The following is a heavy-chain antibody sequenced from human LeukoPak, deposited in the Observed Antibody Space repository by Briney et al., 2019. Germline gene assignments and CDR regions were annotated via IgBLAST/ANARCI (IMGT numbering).Heavy chain of an antibody. J-gene: IGHJ4*02. V-gene: IGHV1-2*02. Sequence: ASVKVSCKASGYTFTGYYMHWVRQAPGQGLEWMGWINPNSGGTNYAQKFQGRVTMTRDTSISTAYMELSRLRSDDTAVYYCARDLVWYNWNPGTNVDYWGQETLVTVSS. CDR2: INPNSGGT. CDR1: GYTFTGYY. CDR3: ARDLVWYNWNPGTNVDY. D-gene: IGHD1-20*01.